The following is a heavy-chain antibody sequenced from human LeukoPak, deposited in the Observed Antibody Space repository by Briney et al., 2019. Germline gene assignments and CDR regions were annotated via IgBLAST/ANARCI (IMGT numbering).Heavy chain of an antibody. D-gene: IGHD1-7*01. V-gene: IGHV1-2*02. CDR3: ARGAQWYNWNYDPVGY. J-gene: IGHJ4*02. CDR1: GYTFTGYY. CDR2: INPNSGGT. Sequence: ASVKVSCKASGYTFTGYYMHWVRQAPGQGLEWMGWINPNSGGTNYAQKFQGRVTMTRDTSISTAYMELSRLGSDDTAVYYCARGAQWYNWNYDPVGYWGQGTLVTVSS.